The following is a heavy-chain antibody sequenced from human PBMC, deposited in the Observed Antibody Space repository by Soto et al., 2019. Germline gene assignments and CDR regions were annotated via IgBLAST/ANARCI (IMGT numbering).Heavy chain of an antibody. D-gene: IGHD3-22*01. CDR2: ISHDGSNQ. CDR3: AKGRVVVVISSNFDS. Sequence: QVQLVESGGGVVQPGRSLRLSCAASGFTFSSYGMHWVRQAPGKGLEWVAVISHDGSNQYYADSVKGRFTISRDNSKNTLYLQMSSLRAEDTAVYYCAKGRVVVVISSNFDSWGQGTLVTVSS. J-gene: IGHJ4*02. V-gene: IGHV3-30*18. CDR1: GFTFSSYG.